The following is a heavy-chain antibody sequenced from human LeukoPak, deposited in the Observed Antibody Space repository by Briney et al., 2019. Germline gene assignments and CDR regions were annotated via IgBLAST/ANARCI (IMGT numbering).Heavy chain of an antibody. D-gene: IGHD3-10*01. Sequence: GGSLRLSCAASGFTFSDYYMSWIRQAPGKGLEWVSYISSSGSTIYNADSVKGRFTISRDNAKNSLYLQMNSLRAEDTAVYYCAREAQIITMVRGYFDYWGQGTLVTVSS. J-gene: IGHJ4*02. V-gene: IGHV3-11*04. CDR1: GFTFSDYY. CDR2: ISSSGSTI. CDR3: AREAQIITMVRGYFDY.